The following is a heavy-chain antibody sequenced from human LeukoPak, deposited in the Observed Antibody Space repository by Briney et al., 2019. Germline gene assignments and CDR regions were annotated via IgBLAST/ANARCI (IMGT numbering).Heavy chain of an antibody. CDR2: ISSSDTYI. V-gene: IGHV3-21*01. CDR3: ARDVSGSSSWVRFDY. J-gene: IGHJ4*02. Sequence: GGSLRLSCAASGFTFSSYSMNWVRQAPGKGLEWVSSISSSDTYIYYADSVKGRFTISRDNARNSLYLQMNSLRAEDTAVYYCARDVSGSSSWVRFDYWGQGTLVTVSS. D-gene: IGHD6-13*01. CDR1: GFTFSSYS.